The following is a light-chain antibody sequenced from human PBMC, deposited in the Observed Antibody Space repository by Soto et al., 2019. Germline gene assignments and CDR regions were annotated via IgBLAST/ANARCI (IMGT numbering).Light chain of an antibody. CDR2: GAS. CDR3: HQHGGSPET. V-gene: IGKV3-15*01. J-gene: IGKJ1*01. Sequence: EIVMTQSPATLSVSPGERATLSCRASQSVSSNLAWYQQKPGQAPRLLIYGASARATGIPDRFSGSGSGTEFILTIRGLEPEDSGIYHCHQHGGSPETFGQGTKVDIK. CDR1: QSVSSN.